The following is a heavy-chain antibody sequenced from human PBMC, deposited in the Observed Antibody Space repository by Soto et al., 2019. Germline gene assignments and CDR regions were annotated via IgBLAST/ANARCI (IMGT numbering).Heavy chain of an antibody. J-gene: IGHJ3*02. CDR3: ATRWGGGGAFDI. V-gene: IGHV3-48*03. CDR2: IGSGGRTT. D-gene: IGHD3-16*01. CDR1: RFTFSNYE. Sequence: EVQLVESGGGLVLPGGSLRLSCAASRFTFSNYEMNWVRQAPGKGLEWVSYIGSGGRTTYYADSLKGRFTISRDNAKNSLYLQMNSLRAEDTAVYYCATRWGGGGAFDIWGQGTMVTVSS.